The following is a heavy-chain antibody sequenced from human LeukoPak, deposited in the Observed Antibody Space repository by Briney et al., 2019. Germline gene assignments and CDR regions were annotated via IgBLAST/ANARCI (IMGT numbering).Heavy chain of an antibody. Sequence: SETLSLTCTVSGGSISSSSYYWGWIRQPPGKGLEWIGSIYYSGSTYYNPSLKSRVTISVDTSKNQFSLKLSSVTAADTAVYYCGRPHSGYDYFDYWGQGTLVTVSS. V-gene: IGHV4-39*01. CDR2: IYYSGST. D-gene: IGHD5-12*01. J-gene: IGHJ4*02. CDR1: GGSISSSSYY. CDR3: GRPHSGYDYFDY.